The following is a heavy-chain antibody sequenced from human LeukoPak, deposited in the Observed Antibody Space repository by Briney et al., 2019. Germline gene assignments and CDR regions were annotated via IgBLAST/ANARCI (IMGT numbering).Heavy chain of an antibody. CDR1: GGTFSSYA. D-gene: IGHD5-12*01. CDR2: IIPIFGTA. V-gene: IGHV1-69*05. CDR3: ARVRRYSGYDSDYYYYYMDV. Sequence: GASVKVSCKASGGTFSSYAISWVRQAPGQGLEWMGGIIPIFGTANYAQKFQGRVTITTDESTSTAYMELSSLRSEDTAVYYCARVRRYSGYDSDYYYYYMDVWGKGTTVTVSS. J-gene: IGHJ6*03.